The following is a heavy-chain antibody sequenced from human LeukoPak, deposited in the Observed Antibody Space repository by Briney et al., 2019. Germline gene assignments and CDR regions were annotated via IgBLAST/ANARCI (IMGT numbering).Heavy chain of an antibody. CDR3: ARVGCTSTSCLAN. J-gene: IGHJ4*02. V-gene: IGHV3-21*01. D-gene: IGHD2-2*01. CDR2: ISSSSSYI. Sequence: GGSLRLSCAASGFTFSSYIMNWVRQAPGKGLEWVSSISSSSSYIYYADSVKGRFTISRDNAKNSLYLQMSSVRAEDTAVYYCARVGCTSTSCLANWGQGTLVTVSS. CDR1: GFTFSSYI.